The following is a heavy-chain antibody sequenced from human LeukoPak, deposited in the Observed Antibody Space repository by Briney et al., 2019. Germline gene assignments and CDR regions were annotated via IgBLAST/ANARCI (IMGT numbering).Heavy chain of an antibody. CDR1: GYTFTGYY. Sequence: GASVKVSCKASGYTFTGYYMHWVRQAPGQGLEWMGRIIPILGIANYAQKFQGRVTITADKSTSTAYMELSSLRSEDTAVYYCARDRDSSGYFDYWGQGTLVTVSS. CDR2: IIPILGIA. J-gene: IGHJ4*02. D-gene: IGHD3-22*01. V-gene: IGHV1-69*04. CDR3: ARDRDSSGYFDY.